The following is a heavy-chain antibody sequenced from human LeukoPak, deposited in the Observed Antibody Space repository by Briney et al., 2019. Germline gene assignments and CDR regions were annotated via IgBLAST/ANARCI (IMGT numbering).Heavy chain of an antibody. J-gene: IGHJ4*02. CDR2: ISSSSSYI. CDR3: ARDGYSYGTPSFIDY. V-gene: IGHV3-21*01. Sequence: PGGSLRLSCAASGFTFSSYSMSWVRQAPGKGLEWVSSISSSSSYIYYADSVKGRFTISRDNARNSLYLQMNSLRAEDTAVYYCARDGYSYGTPSFIDYWGQGTLVTVSS. D-gene: IGHD5-18*01. CDR1: GFTFSSYS.